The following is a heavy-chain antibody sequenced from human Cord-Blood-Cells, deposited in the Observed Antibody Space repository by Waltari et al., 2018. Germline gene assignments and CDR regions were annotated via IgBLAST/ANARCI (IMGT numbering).Heavy chain of an antibody. J-gene: IGHJ3*02. Sequence: EVQLVESGGGLVQPGGSLRLSCAASGFTVRSNYMTWVRQAPGKGLEWVSVIYSGGSTYYADSVKGRFTISRHNSKNTLYLQMNSLRAGDTAVYYCARGPESSDAFDIWGQGTMVTVSS. CDR3: ARGPESSDAFDI. CDR1: GFTVRSNY. V-gene: IGHV3-53*04. CDR2: IYSGGST.